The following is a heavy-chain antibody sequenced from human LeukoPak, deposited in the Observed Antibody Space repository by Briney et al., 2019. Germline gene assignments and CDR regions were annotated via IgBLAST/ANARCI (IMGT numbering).Heavy chain of an antibody. Sequence: PSETLSLTCAVYGGSFSGYYWSWIRQPPGKGLEWIGYIYYSGSTNYNPSLKSRVAISVDTSKNQFSLKLSSVTAADTAVYYCARRGIAAAGRGDNWFDPWGQGTLVTASS. V-gene: IGHV4-59*08. D-gene: IGHD6-13*01. CDR1: GGSFSGYY. CDR3: ARRGIAAAGRGDNWFDP. CDR2: IYYSGST. J-gene: IGHJ5*02.